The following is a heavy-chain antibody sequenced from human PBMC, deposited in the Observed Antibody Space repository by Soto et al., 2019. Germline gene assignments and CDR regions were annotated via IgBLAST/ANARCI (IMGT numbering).Heavy chain of an antibody. V-gene: IGHV3-49*04. Sequence: PGGSLRLSCTASGFTSGDYAMSWVRQARGKGLEWVGFIRRTAYGGTTEHAASVKGRFIISRDDSKSIAYLQMHSLKTEDTAVYYCTRVVILNYYYYGMDVWGQGTTVTVSS. J-gene: IGHJ6*02. CDR3: TRVVILNYYYYGMDV. D-gene: IGHD3-22*01. CDR1: GFTSGDYA. CDR2: IRRTAYGGTT.